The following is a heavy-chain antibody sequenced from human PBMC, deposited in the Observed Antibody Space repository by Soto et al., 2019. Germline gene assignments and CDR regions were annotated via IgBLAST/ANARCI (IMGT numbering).Heavy chain of an antibody. Sequence: QVQLQQSGPGLVKPSQTLSLTCAISGNSLSDDSGAWTWIRQSPSRGLEWLGRTYYRSHQWNNDYAQSLKGRITITADTPKNLFSLQEHSVTPEDTAVYYCARDQGTGWFRWGFEFWGQGSLVTVSS. CDR1: GNSLSDDSGA. CDR2: TYYRSHQWNN. V-gene: IGHV6-1*01. CDR3: ARDQGTGWFRWGFEF. D-gene: IGHD2-8*02. J-gene: IGHJ4*02.